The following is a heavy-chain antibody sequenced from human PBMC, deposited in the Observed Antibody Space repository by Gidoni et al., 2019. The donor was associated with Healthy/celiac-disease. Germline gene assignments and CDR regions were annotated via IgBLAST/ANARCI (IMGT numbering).Heavy chain of an antibody. J-gene: IGHJ3*02. CDR2: ISSSSSYI. V-gene: IGHV3-21*01. D-gene: IGHD2-2*01. CDR3: ASLNQLLSEYAFDI. Sequence: EVQLVESGGGLVKPGGSLRLSCAASGFTFRSYSMNWVRQAPGKGLEWVSSISSSSSYIYYADSVKGRFTISRDNAKNSLYLQMNSLRAEDTAVYYCASLNQLLSEYAFDIWGQGTMVTVSS. CDR1: GFTFRSYS.